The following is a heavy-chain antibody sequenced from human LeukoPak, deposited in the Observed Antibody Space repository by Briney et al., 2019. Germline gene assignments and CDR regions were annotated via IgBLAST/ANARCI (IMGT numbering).Heavy chain of an antibody. CDR1: GFTFDDYG. D-gene: IGHD3-10*01. V-gene: IGHV3-20*01. J-gene: IGHJ3*02. Sequence: PGGSLRLSCAASGFTFDDYGMSWVRQAPGKGLEWVSGINWNGGSTGYADSVKGRFTISRDNAKNSLYLQMNSLRAEDTALYHCARVLDYGSGEDAFDIWGQGTMVTVSS. CDR2: INWNGGST. CDR3: ARVLDYGSGEDAFDI.